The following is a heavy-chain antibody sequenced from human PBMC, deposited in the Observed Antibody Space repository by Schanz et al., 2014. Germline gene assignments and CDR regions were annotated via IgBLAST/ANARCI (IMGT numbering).Heavy chain of an antibody. V-gene: IGHV1-2*06. D-gene: IGHD5-12*01. CDR2: SNPNSGGT. CDR3: AREMLDIVATMDDDAFDI. J-gene: IGHJ3*02. Sequence: QVQLVQSGAEVKKPGSSVKVSCKASGGTLQSYTFSWVRQAPGQGLEWMGRSNPNSGGTNYAQKFQGRVTMTRDTSISTAYMEMSRLISDDTAVYYCAREMLDIVATMDDDAFDIWGQGTMVTVSS. CDR1: GGTLQSYT.